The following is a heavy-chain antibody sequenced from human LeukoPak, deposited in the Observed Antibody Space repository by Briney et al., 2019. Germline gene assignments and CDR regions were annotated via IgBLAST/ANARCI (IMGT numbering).Heavy chain of an antibody. V-gene: IGHV1-69*04. D-gene: IGHD2-21*01. Sequence: ASVKVSCKASGGTFSSYAISWVRQAPGQGLEWMGRIIPILGIANYAQKFQGRVTITADKSTSTAYMELSSLRSEDTAVYYCARTRGGGDNWFDPWGQGTLVTVSS. J-gene: IGHJ5*02. CDR2: IIPILGIA. CDR1: GGTFSSYA. CDR3: ARTRGGGDNWFDP.